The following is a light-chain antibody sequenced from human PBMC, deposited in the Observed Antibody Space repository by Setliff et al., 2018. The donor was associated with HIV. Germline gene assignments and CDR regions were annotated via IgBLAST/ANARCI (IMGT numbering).Light chain of an antibody. J-gene: IGLJ1*01. CDR2: QAT. CDR3: CSNTGSNTFV. CDR1: SSDVGRYNL. Sequence: QSALTQPASVSGSPGQSITISCTGTSSDVGRYNLVSWYQQHPGKAPKLMIYQATRRPSRVSNRFSGSKSGNVASLTISGHQAEDEAYYYCCSNTGSNTFVFGTGTKV. V-gene: IGLV2-23*01.